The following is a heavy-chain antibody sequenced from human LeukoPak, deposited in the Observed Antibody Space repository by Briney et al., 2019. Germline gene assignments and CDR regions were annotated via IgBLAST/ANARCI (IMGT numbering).Heavy chain of an antibody. CDR2: IYHSGST. V-gene: IGHV4-38-2*02. Sequence: SETLSLTCTVSGGSITNNYWGWIRQPPGKGLEWIGSIYHSGSTYYNPSLKSRVTISVDTSKNQFSLKLSSVTAADTAVYYCARAGQMIVEGMVDYWGQGTLVTVSS. CDR3: ARAGQMIVEGMVDY. J-gene: IGHJ4*02. CDR1: GGSITNNY. D-gene: IGHD3-22*01.